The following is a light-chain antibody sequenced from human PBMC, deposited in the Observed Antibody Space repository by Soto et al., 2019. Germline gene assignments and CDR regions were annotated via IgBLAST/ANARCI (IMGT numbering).Light chain of an antibody. CDR3: QQYNNRWT. CDR1: QTISSN. J-gene: IGKJ1*01. Sequence: EIVMTQSPATLSVSPGERATLSCRASQTISSNLAWYQQKPGQAPRLLIYGASTRATGIPVRFSGSGSGTDFTLTISSLQSEDFAVYYCQQYNNRWTFGQGTKVEIK. V-gene: IGKV3-15*01. CDR2: GAS.